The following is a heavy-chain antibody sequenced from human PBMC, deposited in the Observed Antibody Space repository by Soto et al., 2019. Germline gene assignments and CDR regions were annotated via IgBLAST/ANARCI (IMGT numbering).Heavy chain of an antibody. CDR3: ARDLWIQLWDVDY. CDR1: GFTFSSYS. Sequence: GGSLRLSCAASGFTFSSYSMNWVRQAPGKGLEWVSYISSSSSTIYYADSVKGRFTISRDNAKNSLYLQMNSLRAEDTAVYYCARDLWIQLWDVDYWGQGTLVTVSS. D-gene: IGHD5-18*01. CDR2: ISSSSSTI. J-gene: IGHJ4*02. V-gene: IGHV3-48*01.